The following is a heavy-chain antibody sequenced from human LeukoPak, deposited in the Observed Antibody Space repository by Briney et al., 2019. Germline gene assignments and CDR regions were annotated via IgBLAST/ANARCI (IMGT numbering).Heavy chain of an antibody. V-gene: IGHV4-61*01. J-gene: IGHJ4*02. D-gene: IGHD3-10*01. CDR3: ARDYYGSLEY. CDR2: NYYNGNN. Sequence: SETLSLTCTVSGGSVSLGIYYWSWIRQPPGKGLEWIGYNYYNGNNNFNPSLKSRVTISVDTSRNQFSLNLKYVTAADTAVYYCARDYYGSLEYWGQGILVTVSS. CDR1: GGSVSLGIYY.